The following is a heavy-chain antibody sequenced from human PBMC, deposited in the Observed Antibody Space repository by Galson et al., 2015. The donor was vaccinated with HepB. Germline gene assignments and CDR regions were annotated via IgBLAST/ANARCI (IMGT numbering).Heavy chain of an antibody. J-gene: IGHJ6*02. V-gene: IGHV3-30*18. CDR3: AKAIVVVPAAMRVGLSPLDYGMDV. CDR2: ISYDGSNK. D-gene: IGHD2-2*01. CDR1: GFAFSSYG. Sequence: SLRLSCAASGFAFSSYGMHWVRQAPGKGLEWVAVISYDGSNKYYADSVKGRFTISRDNSKNTLYLQMNSLRAEDTAVYYCAKAIVVVPAAMRVGLSPLDYGMDVWGQGTTVTVSS.